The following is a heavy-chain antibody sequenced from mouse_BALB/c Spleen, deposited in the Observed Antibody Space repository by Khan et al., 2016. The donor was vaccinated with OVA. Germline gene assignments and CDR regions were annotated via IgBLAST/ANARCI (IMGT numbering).Heavy chain of an antibody. J-gene: IGHJ2*01. D-gene: IGHD1-1*01. CDR3: TRNRGYYGSNPYFDY. CDR2: ISSGGSFP. Sequence: EVELVESGGDLVRPGGSLKLSCAASGFSFSTYSMSWVRQTPEKRLEWVATISSGGSFPYYPDSVKGRFTISRDNAKNSLYLQLCSLKSEDTAMYYCTRNRGYYGSNPYFDYWGQGTTLTVSS. V-gene: IGHV5-6-4*01. CDR1: GFSFSTYS.